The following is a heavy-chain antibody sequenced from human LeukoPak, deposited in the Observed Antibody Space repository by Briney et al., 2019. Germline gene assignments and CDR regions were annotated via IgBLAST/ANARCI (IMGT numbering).Heavy chain of an antibody. CDR3: ARDGAILDAFDI. CDR2: IYYSGST. Sequence: ASETLSLTCTVSGGSISSYDWSWIRQPPGKGLEWIGYIYYSGSTNYNPSLKSRVTISVDTSKNQFSLKLSSVTAADTAVYYCARDGAILDAFDIWGQGTMVTVSS. CDR1: GGSISSYD. D-gene: IGHD2-15*01. V-gene: IGHV4-59*01. J-gene: IGHJ3*02.